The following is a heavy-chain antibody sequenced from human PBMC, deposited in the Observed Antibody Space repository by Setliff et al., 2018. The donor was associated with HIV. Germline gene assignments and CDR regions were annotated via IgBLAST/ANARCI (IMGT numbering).Heavy chain of an antibody. D-gene: IGHD5-18*01. CDR3: ARRDGYSYGFYFDY. CDR1: GGSISSSTYY. J-gene: IGHJ4*02. CDR2: IYYSGST. V-gene: IGHV4-39*01. Sequence: SETLSLTCTVSGGSISSSTYYRGWIRQPPGKGLEWIGTIYYSGSTYYNPSLKSRLTISVDTSKNQFSLKLSSVTAADTAVYYCARRDGYSYGFYFDYWGQGTLVTVSS.